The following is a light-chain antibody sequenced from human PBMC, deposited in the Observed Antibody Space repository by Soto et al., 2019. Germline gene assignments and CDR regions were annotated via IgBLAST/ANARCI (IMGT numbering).Light chain of an antibody. CDR1: SSDVGGYNY. Sequence: QSALTQPPSASGSPGQSVAISCTGTSSDVGGYNYVSWYQQHPGKAPKLMIYEVNKRPSGVPDRFSGSKSGNTASLTVSGLQAEDEAEYFCAGWDGSLKGFVFGTGTKLTVL. CDR2: EVN. J-gene: IGLJ1*01. V-gene: IGLV2-8*01. CDR3: AGWDGSLKGFV.